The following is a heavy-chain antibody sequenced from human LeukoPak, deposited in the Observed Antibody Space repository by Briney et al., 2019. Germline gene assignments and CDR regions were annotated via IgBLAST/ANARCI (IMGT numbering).Heavy chain of an antibody. J-gene: IGHJ4*02. CDR2: MNPNSGDT. V-gene: IGHV1-8*01. D-gene: IGHD4-17*01. Sequence: ASVKVSCKASGYTFTNYDINWVRQATGQGLEWMGWMNPNSGDTGYAQKLQGRVTMTTDTSTSTAYMELRSLRSDDTAVYYCARGLRASFDYWGQGTLVTVSS. CDR1: GYTFTNYD. CDR3: ARGLRASFDY.